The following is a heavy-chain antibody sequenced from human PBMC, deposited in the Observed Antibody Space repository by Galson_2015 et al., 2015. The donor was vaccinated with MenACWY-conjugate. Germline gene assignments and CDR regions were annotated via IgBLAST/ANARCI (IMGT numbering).Heavy chain of an antibody. CDR2: INAGNGNT. Sequence: SVKVSCKASGYTFTSYAMHWVRQAPGQRLEWMGWINAGNGNTKYSQKFQGRVTITRDTSASTAYMELSSLRSEDTAVYYCARSIGYCTNGVCSHYYYYYMDVWGKGTTVTVSS. V-gene: IGHV1-3*01. CDR1: GYTFTSYA. CDR3: ARSIGYCTNGVCSHYYYYYMDV. J-gene: IGHJ6*03. D-gene: IGHD2-8*01.